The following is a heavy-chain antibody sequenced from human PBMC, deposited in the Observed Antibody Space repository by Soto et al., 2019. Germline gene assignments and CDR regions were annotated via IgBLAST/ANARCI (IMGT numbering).Heavy chain of an antibody. CDR3: AAGTLPGTRFYGMDV. Sequence: PSETLSLTCYVSGYSISNIIYWGCIGRPRGKGLEWIGSLSQSGGTYRNPSLRSRVTISVDRSKNHFSLQLRSVTAADTAVYYCAAGTLPGTRFYGMDVWGPGTTVTVSS. D-gene: IGHD1-7*01. CDR1: GYSISNIIY. CDR2: LSQSGGT. V-gene: IGHV4-38-2*01. J-gene: IGHJ6*02.